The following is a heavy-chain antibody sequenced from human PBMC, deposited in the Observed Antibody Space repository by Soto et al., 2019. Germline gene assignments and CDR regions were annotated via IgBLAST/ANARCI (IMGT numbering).Heavy chain of an antibody. D-gene: IGHD2-15*01. Sequence: SETLSLTCAVSGGSISSGGYSWSWIRQPPGKGLEWIGYIYDSGTTYYSPSLKSRATISIDRSKNYFSLKLSSVTAAETAVYYCERENCSGGRCANWFDTWGQGILVTVSS. CDR3: ERENCSGGRCANWFDT. CDR2: IYDSGTT. V-gene: IGHV4-30-2*01. J-gene: IGHJ5*02. CDR1: GGSISSGGYS.